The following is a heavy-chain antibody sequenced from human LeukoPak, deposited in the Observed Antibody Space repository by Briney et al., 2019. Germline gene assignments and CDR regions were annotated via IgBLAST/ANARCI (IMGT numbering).Heavy chain of an antibody. CDR3: ARMVYCSSTSCYPRDY. Sequence: GGSLRLSCAASGFTFSDYYMSWIRQAPGKGLEWVSYISSSGSTIYYADSVKGRFTISRDNAKNSLYLQMNSLRAEDTAVYYCARMVYCSSTSCYPRDYWGQGTLVTVSS. D-gene: IGHD2-2*01. CDR2: ISSSGSTI. J-gene: IGHJ4*02. CDR1: GFTFSDYY. V-gene: IGHV3-11*04.